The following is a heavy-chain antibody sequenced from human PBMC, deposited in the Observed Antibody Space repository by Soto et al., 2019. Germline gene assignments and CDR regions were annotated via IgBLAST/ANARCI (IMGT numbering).Heavy chain of an antibody. D-gene: IGHD4-17*01. CDR2: IYYSGST. J-gene: IGHJ4*02. CDR3: ARSMTTVVTLDY. Sequence: SETLSLTCTVSGGSISSYYWSWIRQPPGKGLEWIGCIYYSGSTNYNPSLKSRVTISVDTSKNQFSLKLSSVTAADTAVYYCARSMTTVVTLDYWGQGTLVTVSS. V-gene: IGHV4-59*08. CDR1: GGSISSYY.